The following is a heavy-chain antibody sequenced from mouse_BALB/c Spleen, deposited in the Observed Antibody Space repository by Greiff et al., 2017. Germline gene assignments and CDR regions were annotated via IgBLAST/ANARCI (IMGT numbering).Heavy chain of an antibody. CDR2: ISSGGSYT. CDR3: ARQVEAWFAY. Sequence: DVKLVESGGGLVKPGGSLKLSCAASGFTFSSYAMSWVRQTPEKRLEWVATISSGGSYTYYPDSVKGRFTISRDNAKNTLYLQMSSLRSEDTAMYYCARQVEAWFAYWGQGTLVTVSA. V-gene: IGHV5-9-3*01. D-gene: IGHD1-3*01. J-gene: IGHJ3*01. CDR1: GFTFSSYA.